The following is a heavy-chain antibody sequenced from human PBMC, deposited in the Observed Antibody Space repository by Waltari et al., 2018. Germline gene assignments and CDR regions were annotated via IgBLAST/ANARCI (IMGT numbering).Heavy chain of an antibody. CDR3: ARRYYGSGYAFDI. CDR1: GGSISSYY. V-gene: IGHV4-59*01. D-gene: IGHD3-10*01. J-gene: IGHJ3*02. CDR2: IYYSGST. Sequence: QVQLQESGPGLVKPSETLSLTCTVSGGSISSYYWSWIRQPPGKGLEWIGYIYYSGSTNYNPSLKSRVTISVDTSKNQFSLKLSSVTAADTAVYYCARRYYGSGYAFDIWGQGTMVTVSS.